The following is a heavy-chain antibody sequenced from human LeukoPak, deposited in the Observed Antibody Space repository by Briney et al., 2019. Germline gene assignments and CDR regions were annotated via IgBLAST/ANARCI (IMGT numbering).Heavy chain of an antibody. D-gene: IGHD6-13*01. CDR2: LIPIFGTA. Sequence: GASVKVSCKASGGTFSSYAISWVRQAPGQGLEWMGGLIPIFGTANYAQKFQGRVTITADESTSTAYMELSSLRSEDTAVYYCARDQAAAGTSWFDPWGQGTLVTVSS. CDR1: GGTFSSYA. CDR3: ARDQAAAGTSWFDP. J-gene: IGHJ5*02. V-gene: IGHV1-69*01.